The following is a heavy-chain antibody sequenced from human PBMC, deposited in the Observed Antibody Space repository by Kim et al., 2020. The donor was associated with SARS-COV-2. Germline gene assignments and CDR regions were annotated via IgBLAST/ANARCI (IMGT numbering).Heavy chain of an antibody. CDR3: AKDKKGSSSSDAYYYYYG. CDR1: GFTFSSYG. D-gene: IGHD6-6*01. CDR2: ISYDGSNK. Sequence: GGSLRLSCAASGFTFSSYGMHWVRQAPGKGLEWVAVISYDGSNKYYADSVKGRFTISRDNSKNTLYLQMNSLRAEDTAVYYCAKDKKGSSSSDAYYYYYG. V-gene: IGHV3-30*18. J-gene: IGHJ6*01.